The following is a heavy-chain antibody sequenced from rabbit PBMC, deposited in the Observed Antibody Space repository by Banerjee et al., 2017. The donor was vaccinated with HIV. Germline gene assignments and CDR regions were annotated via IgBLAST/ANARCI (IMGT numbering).Heavy chain of an antibody. CDR3: ARDGAGVSLGYPNL. J-gene: IGHJ4*01. CDR1: GIDFNNYG. D-gene: IGHD4-2*01. CDR2: IYGGSSRST. Sequence: QEQLVESGGGLVTLGGSLKLSCKASGIDFNNYGISWVRQAPGKGLEWIGIIYGGSSRSTYYASWAKGRFTSSKTSSTTVTLQMTSLTAADTATYFCARDGAGVSLGYPNLWGPGTLVTVS. V-gene: IGHV1S45*01.